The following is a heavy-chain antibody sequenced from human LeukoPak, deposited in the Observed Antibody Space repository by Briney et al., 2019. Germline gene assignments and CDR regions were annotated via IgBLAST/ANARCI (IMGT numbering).Heavy chain of an antibody. D-gene: IGHD6-19*01. Sequence: PGGSLRLSCAASGFTFSSYWMHWVRQAPGKGLVWVSRINSDGSTTSSADSVKGRGTISRDHAKNSLFLQMNSLRVEDTALYYCVREGGSDWYSGWFDPWGQGTQVTVSS. CDR1: GFTFSSYW. V-gene: IGHV3-74*01. J-gene: IGHJ5*02. CDR3: VREGGSDWYSGWFDP. CDR2: INSDGSTT.